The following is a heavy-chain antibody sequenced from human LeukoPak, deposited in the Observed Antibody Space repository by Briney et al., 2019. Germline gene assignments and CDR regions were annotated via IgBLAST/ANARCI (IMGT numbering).Heavy chain of an antibody. Sequence: SETLSLTCAVYGGSLSGYYWSWIRQPPGKGLEWIGEINHSGSTNYNPSLKSRVTISVDTSKNQFSLKLSSVTAADTAVYYCARVTSRYCSGTSCYRRGAYYYYGMDVWGQGTTVTVSS. CDR3: ARVTSRYCSGTSCYRRGAYYYYGMDV. CDR1: GGSLSGYY. D-gene: IGHD2-2*02. CDR2: INHSGST. J-gene: IGHJ6*02. V-gene: IGHV4-34*01.